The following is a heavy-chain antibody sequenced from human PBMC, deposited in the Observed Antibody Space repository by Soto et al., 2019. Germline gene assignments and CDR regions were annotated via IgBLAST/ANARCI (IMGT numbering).Heavy chain of an antibody. V-gene: IGHV4-59*08. J-gene: IGHJ6*02. D-gene: IGHD3-9*01. Sequence: TSETLSLTCTVSGGSISGYYWSWFRQPPGKGLEWIASVYYSGSTNYNPSLKSRVTISVDTSKTQFSLKLSSVTAADSAVYYCARHAASDILTGYYGYYYYGMDVWGQGTTVTVSS. CDR1: GGSISGYY. CDR3: ARHAASDILTGYYGYYYYGMDV. CDR2: VYYSGST.